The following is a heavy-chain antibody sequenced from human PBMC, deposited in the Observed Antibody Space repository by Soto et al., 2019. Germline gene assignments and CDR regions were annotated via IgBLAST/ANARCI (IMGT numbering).Heavy chain of an antibody. V-gene: IGHV1-18*01. CDR3: ARDVSYYDISGSSKYFQH. CDR2: ISAYNGNT. D-gene: IGHD3-22*01. CDR1: GYTFTSYG. J-gene: IGHJ1*01. Sequence: ASVKVSCKASGYTFTSYGISWVRQAPGQGLEWMGWISAYNGNTNYAQKLQGRVTMTTDTSTSTAYMELRSLRSDDTAVYYCARDVSYYDISGSSKYFQHWGQGTLVTVSS.